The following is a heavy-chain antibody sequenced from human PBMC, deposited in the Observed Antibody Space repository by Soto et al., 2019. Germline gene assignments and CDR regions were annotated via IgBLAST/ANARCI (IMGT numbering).Heavy chain of an antibody. V-gene: IGHV1-18*01. CDR1: GYTFTRYG. CDR3: ARDHEQRYSSSWYVGAVASPHNWFDP. Sequence: GASGKVSWKASGYTFTRYGISWGRQAPGQGLEGMGWISAYNGNTNYAQKLQGRVTMTTDTSTSTAYMELRSLRSDDTAVYYCARDHEQRYSSSWYVGAVASPHNWFDPWGQGTLVTVSS. J-gene: IGHJ5*02. D-gene: IGHD6-13*01. CDR2: ISAYNGNT.